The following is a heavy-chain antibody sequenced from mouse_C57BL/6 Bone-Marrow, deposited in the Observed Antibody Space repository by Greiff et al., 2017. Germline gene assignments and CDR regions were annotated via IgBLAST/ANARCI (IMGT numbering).Heavy chain of an antibody. Sequence: EVQLQQSGAELVRPGASVKLSCTASGFNIKDDYMHWVKQRPEQGLEWIGWIDPENGDTEYASKFQGKATITADTSSHTAYLQVSSLTSEDTAVYYCTTLYSLFAYGGKGTLVTVSA. CDR2: IDPENGDT. J-gene: IGHJ3*01. V-gene: IGHV14-4*01. D-gene: IGHD2-12*01. CDR3: TTLYSLFAY. CDR1: GFNIKDDY.